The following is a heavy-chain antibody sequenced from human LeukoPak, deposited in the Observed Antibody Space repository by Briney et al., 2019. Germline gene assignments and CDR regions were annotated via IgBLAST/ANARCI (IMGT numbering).Heavy chain of an antibody. V-gene: IGHV1-2*02. D-gene: IGHD6-13*01. CDR3: ARTAAAGEDYYFDY. J-gene: IGHJ4*02. CDR2: INPNSGGT. CDR1: GYTFTGYY. Sequence: ASVKVSCKASGYTFTGYYMHWVRQAPGQGLEWMGWINPNSGGTNYAQKFQGRVTMTRDTSISTAYMELSRLRSDDTAVYYCARTAAAGEDYYFDYWGQGTLVTVSS.